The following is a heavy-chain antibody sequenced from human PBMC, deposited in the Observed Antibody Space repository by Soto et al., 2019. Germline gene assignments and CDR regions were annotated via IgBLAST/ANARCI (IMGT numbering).Heavy chain of an antibody. CDR3: ARDGGWFDP. J-gene: IGHJ5*02. D-gene: IGHD3-16*01. V-gene: IGHV1-18*01. CDR1: GYTFSSFG. CDR2: ISGYNGNT. Sequence: QVQLVQSGAEVKKPGASVKVSCKTSGYTFSSFGLSWVRQAPGQGLEWMGWISGYNGNTDYAQKFQDRVTITTVTSTSTGYVELRRLRSDDRGVYYCARDGGWFDPWGQGTLVTVSS.